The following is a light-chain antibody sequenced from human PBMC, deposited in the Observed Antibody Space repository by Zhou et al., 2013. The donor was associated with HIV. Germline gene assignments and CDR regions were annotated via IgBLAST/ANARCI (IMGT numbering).Light chain of an antibody. CDR3: QQHDIDPFT. CDR1: QDINNY. V-gene: IGKV1-33*01. CDR2: HAS. J-gene: IGKJ3*01. Sequence: DIQMTQSPSSLSASVGDRVTITCQASQDINNYLNWYHQKPGKAPKLLIYHASSLEAGVPSRFSGSGSGTDFTFTISSLQPEDSGIYYCQQHDIDPFTFGPGTKV.